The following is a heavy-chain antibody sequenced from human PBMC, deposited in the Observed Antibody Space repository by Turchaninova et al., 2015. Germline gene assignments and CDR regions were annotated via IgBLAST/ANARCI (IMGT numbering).Heavy chain of an antibody. Sequence: QVQLQQWGAGLLKPSETLSLTCAVYGGSFSGHYWNWIRQPPGKGLERIGEIRQNEGTHDNSSRKSRVIISVYTAKNQFSRKLSSVTAADTAVYYCARGADRMKLGYWGQGTLVTVSS. D-gene: IGHD1-14*01. CDR3: ARGADRMKLGY. J-gene: IGHJ4*02. CDR1: GGSFSGHY. CDR2: IRQNEGT. V-gene: IGHV4-34*01.